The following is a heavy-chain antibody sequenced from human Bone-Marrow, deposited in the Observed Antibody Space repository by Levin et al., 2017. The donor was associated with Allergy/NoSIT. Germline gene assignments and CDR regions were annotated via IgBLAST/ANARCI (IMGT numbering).Heavy chain of an antibody. CDR1: GYSFTNYW. Sequence: GGSLRLSCKGSGYSFTNYWIAWVRQMPGKGLEWMGIIYPGDSDTRYSPSFQDQVTISADKSISTTYLQWSSLKASDTAMYYCARGFYRFDYWGQGTLVTVSS. CDR3: ARGFYRFDY. D-gene: IGHD3-16*02. J-gene: IGHJ4*02. CDR2: IYPGDSDT. V-gene: IGHV5-51*01.